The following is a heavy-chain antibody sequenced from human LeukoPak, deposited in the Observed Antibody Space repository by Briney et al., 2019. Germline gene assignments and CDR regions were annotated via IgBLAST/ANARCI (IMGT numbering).Heavy chain of an antibody. Sequence: ASVEVSCKTFGYTFTSYYVHWVRQAPGQGLEWMGWITTYNGDTNYAQKLQGRVTMTSDTSTSTAYMELRSLTSDDTAVYYCARGSSYGFSMGYWGQGTLVAVSS. CDR2: ITTYNGDT. D-gene: IGHD5-18*01. CDR1: GYTFTSYY. V-gene: IGHV1-18*04. CDR3: ARGSSYGFSMGY. J-gene: IGHJ4*02.